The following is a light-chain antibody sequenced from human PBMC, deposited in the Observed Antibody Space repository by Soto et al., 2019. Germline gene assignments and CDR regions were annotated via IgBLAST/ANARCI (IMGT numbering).Light chain of an antibody. J-gene: IGKJ4*01. CDR2: TAS. CDR3: QQLKSYPFT. V-gene: IGKV1-9*01. CDR1: QGISTY. Sequence: DIQLTQSPSFLSVSVGDRVTITCRATQGISTYLAWYQQNPGKAPKLLIYTASTLQSGVPSRFSGSGSGTEFTLTISSLRPEDFATYYCQQLKSYPFTFGGGTKVEIK.